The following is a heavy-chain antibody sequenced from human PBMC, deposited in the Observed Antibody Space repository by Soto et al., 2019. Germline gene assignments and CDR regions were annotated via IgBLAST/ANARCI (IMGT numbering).Heavy chain of an antibody. Sequence: AASVKVSCKASGYTFTSYGISWVRQAPGQGLEWMGWISAYNGNTNYAQKLQGRVTMTTDTSTSTAYMELRSLRSDDTAVYYCAREGLPYSSGWYGRNFDYWGQGTLVTVSS. CDR2: ISAYNGNT. CDR1: GYTFTSYG. CDR3: AREGLPYSSGWYGRNFDY. J-gene: IGHJ4*02. D-gene: IGHD6-19*01. V-gene: IGHV1-18*01.